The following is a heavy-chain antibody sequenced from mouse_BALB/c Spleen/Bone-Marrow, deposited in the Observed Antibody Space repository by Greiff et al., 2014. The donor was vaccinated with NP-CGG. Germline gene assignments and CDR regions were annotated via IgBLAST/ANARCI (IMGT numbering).Heavy chain of an antibody. D-gene: IGHD1-1*01. CDR2: ISSGSSTI. CDR3: ARRFYGSSFSYFDY. Sequence: EVQGVESGGGLVQPGGSRKLSCAASGFTFSSFGMHWVRQAPEKGLEWVAYISSGSSTIYYTDTVKGRFTISRDNPKNTLFLQMTSLSSEDTAMYYCARRFYGSSFSYFDYWGQGTTLTVSS. V-gene: IGHV5-17*02. J-gene: IGHJ2*01. CDR1: GFTFSSFG.